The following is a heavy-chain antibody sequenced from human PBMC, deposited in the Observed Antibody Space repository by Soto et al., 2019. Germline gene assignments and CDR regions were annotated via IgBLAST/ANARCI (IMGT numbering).Heavy chain of an antibody. J-gene: IGHJ6*02. CDR3: AREGGSYLNALYYYYGMDV. CDR1: GYTFTGYY. Sequence: ASVKVSCKASGYTFTGYYMHWVRQAPGQGLEWMGWINPNSGGTNYAQKFQGWVTMTRDTSISTAYMELSRLRSDDTAVYYCAREGGSYLNALYYYYGMDVWGQGTTVTVSS. CDR2: INPNSGGT. D-gene: IGHD1-26*01. V-gene: IGHV1-2*04.